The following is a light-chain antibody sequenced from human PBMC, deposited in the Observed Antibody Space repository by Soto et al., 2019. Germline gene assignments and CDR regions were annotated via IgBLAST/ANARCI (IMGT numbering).Light chain of an antibody. CDR1: QSLSSW. CDR3: HQYNGFPRK. Sequence: DIQMTQSPSTLSSSVGDRVTITCRASQSLSSWLAWYQQKPGKAPELLSYKASSLQSGVPSRFSGSGSGTEFTLTITSLQPDDFATYYCHQYNGFPRKFGQGTKVEIK. CDR2: KAS. V-gene: IGKV1-5*03. J-gene: IGKJ1*01.